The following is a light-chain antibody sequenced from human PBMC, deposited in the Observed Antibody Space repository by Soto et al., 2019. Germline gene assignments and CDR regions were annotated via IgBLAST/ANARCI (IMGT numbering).Light chain of an antibody. Sequence: DLQMTQSPSSLSASVGDRVTITCRASQSISSYLNWYQQKPGKAPKLLIYAASSLQSGVPSRFSGSGSGTDFTLTISSLQPEDFATYYCQPSYSTLRTFGQGTKVEIK. CDR1: QSISSY. CDR3: QPSYSTLRT. CDR2: AAS. J-gene: IGKJ1*01. V-gene: IGKV1-39*01.